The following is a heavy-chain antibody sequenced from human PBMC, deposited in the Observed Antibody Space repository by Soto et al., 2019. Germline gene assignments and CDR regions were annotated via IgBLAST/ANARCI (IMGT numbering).Heavy chain of an antibody. CDR2: IIPIFGTA. CDR3: ARDQPDIAAAEDDAFDI. CDR1: GGTFSSYA. J-gene: IGHJ3*02. D-gene: IGHD6-13*01. V-gene: IGHV1-69*13. Sequence: SVKVSCKASGGTFSSYAISWVRQAPGQGLEWMGGIIPIFGTANYAQKFQGRVTITADESTSTAYMELSSLRSEDTAVYYCARDQPDIAAAEDDAFDIWGQGTMVTVSS.